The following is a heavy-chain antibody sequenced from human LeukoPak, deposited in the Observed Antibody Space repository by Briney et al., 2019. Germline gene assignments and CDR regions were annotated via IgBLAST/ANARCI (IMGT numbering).Heavy chain of an antibody. J-gene: IGHJ6*04. V-gene: IGHV3-48*03. Sequence: EWVSXXXXXXXTIYYADSVKGRFTISRDNAKNSLYLQMNSLRAEDTAVYYCARAGYCSSTSCPSHYYYGMDVWGKGTTVTVSS. CDR3: ARAGYCSSTSCPSHYYYGMDV. D-gene: IGHD2-2*01. CDR2: XXXXXXTI.